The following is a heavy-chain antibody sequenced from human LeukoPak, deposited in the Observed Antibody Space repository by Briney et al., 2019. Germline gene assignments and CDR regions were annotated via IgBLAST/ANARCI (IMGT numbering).Heavy chain of an antibody. J-gene: IGHJ4*02. D-gene: IGHD6-13*01. CDR3: ARTHRGSSWYY. Sequence: SETLSLTCTVSGGSISSYYWSWIRQPPGKGLEWIGYIYYSGSTNYNPSLKSRVTISVDTSKNQFSLKLSSVTAADTAVYYCARTHRGSSWYYWGQGTLVTVSS. CDR2: IYYSGST. CDR1: GGSISSYY. V-gene: IGHV4-59*12.